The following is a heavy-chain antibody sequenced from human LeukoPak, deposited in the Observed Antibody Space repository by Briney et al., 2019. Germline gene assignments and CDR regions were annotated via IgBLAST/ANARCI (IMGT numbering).Heavy chain of an antibody. Sequence: GGSLRLSCAASGFTFSRYAMNWVRQAPGKGLEWLSAVTGGGGSTYYADSVKGRFTTSRDNSKNTLYLQLNSLRAEDTALYFCAKDRPTYGSGSPIDFWGQGTLVTVSS. CDR3: AKDRPTYGSGSPIDF. V-gene: IGHV3-23*01. J-gene: IGHJ4*02. D-gene: IGHD3-10*01. CDR2: VTGGGGST. CDR1: GFTFSRYA.